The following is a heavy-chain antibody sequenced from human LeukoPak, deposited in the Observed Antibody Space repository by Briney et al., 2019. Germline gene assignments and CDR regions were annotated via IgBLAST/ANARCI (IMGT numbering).Heavy chain of an antibody. J-gene: IGHJ4*02. D-gene: IGHD5-18*01. CDR2: IYCGGNT. V-gene: IGHV4-59*01. Sequence: SETLSLACSVSGGSIGSFYWSWIRQPPGEGLEWIGYIYCGGNTNYNPSLKSRVTISVDTSKNQFSLKVSSVTAADTAVYYCARGRVDTVLAHWGQGTLVTVSS. CDR3: ARGRVDTVLAH. CDR1: GGSIGSFY.